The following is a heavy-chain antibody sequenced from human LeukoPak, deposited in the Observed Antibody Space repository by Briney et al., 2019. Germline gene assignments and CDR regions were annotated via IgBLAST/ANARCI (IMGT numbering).Heavy chain of an antibody. J-gene: IGHJ4*02. CDR1: GFTFSSYA. V-gene: IGHV3-23*01. D-gene: IGHD2/OR15-2a*01. CDR2: ISGGGGST. Sequence: GGSLRLSCAASGFTFSSYAMSWGRQAPRGGVGWGSAISGGGGSTYYADSVKGRFTISRDNSKNTLYLQMNSLRAEDTAVYYCAKGEGPSTPLDYWGQGTLVTVSS. CDR3: AKGEGPSTPLDY.